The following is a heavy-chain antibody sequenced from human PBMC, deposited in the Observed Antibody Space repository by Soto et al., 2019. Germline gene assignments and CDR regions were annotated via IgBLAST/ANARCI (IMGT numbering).Heavy chain of an antibody. J-gene: IGHJ4*02. CDR2: ISSNGIIT. Sequence: QGQLVESGGGVVHPGRSLRLSCAGTGFILSNYGMHWVRQAPGKGLEWVAVISSNGIITYADSVKGRFTISRDTSKNTVNPQMNSLRAEDTGLYYCAKSSGGSYQEFDYWGQGTLVTVSS. V-gene: IGHV3-30*18. D-gene: IGHD1-26*01. CDR3: AKSSGGSYQEFDY. CDR1: GFILSNYG.